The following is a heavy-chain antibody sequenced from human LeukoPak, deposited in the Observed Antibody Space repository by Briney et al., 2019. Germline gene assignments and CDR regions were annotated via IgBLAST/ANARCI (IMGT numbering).Heavy chain of an antibody. J-gene: IGHJ4*02. CDR2: ISSSSSYI. CDR1: GFTFSSYA. V-gene: IGHV3-21*01. Sequence: GGSLRLSCAASGFTFSSYAMSWVRQAPGKGLEWVSSISSSSSYIYYADSVKGRFTISRDNAKNSLYLQMNSLRAEDTAVYYCARASGGVIDYWGQGTLVTVSS. D-gene: IGHD2-15*01. CDR3: ARASGGVIDY.